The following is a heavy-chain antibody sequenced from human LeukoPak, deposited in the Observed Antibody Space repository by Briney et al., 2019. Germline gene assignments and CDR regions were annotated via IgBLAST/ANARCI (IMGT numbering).Heavy chain of an antibody. Sequence: GASVKVSCKASGYTFTGYYMHWVRQSPGQGLEWMGWINPNSGGTNYAQKFQGRVTMTRDTSISTAYMELSRLRSDDTAVYYCARSSLYSSSLFDYWGQGTLVTVSS. CDR1: GYTFTGYY. V-gene: IGHV1-2*02. CDR2: INPNSGGT. J-gene: IGHJ4*02. CDR3: ARSSLYSSSLFDY. D-gene: IGHD6-6*01.